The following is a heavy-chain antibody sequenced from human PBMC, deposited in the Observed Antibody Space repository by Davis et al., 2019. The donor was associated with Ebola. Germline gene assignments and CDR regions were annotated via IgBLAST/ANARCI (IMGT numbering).Heavy chain of an antibody. CDR2: IYYSGST. D-gene: IGHD3-9*01. Sequence: PSETLSLTCTVSGGSISSSSYYWGWIRQPPGKGLEWIGSIYYSGSTYYNPSLKSRVTISVDTSKNQFSLKLSSVTAADTAVYYCARIMTECFDYWGQGTLVTVSS. CDR1: GGSISSSSYY. J-gene: IGHJ4*02. CDR3: ARIMTECFDY. V-gene: IGHV4-39*01.